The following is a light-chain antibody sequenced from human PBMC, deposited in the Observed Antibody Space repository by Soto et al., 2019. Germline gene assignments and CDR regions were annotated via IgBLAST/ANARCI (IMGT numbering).Light chain of an antibody. J-gene: IGKJ1*01. CDR3: QQYNNYPWT. CDR2: KSS. CDR1: QSISSW. V-gene: IGKV1-5*03. Sequence: DIQMTQSPSTLSASVGGRVTITCRASQSISSWFAWYQQKPGKAPKLLIYKSSSLESGVPSRFSGSGSGTEFALTISSLQPDDFATYYCQQYNNYPWTFGQGTKVEIK.